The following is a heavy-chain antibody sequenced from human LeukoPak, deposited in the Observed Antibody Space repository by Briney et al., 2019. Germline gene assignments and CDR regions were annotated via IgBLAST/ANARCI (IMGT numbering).Heavy chain of an antibody. V-gene: IGHV4-34*01. CDR2: INHSGST. J-gene: IGHJ5*02. CDR3: ARGLVSAQKPLPRFDP. CDR1: GGSFSGYY. D-gene: IGHD3-10*01. Sequence: SETLSLTCAVYGGSFSGYYWSWIRQPPGKGLEWIGEINHSGSTNYNPSLKSRVTISVDTSKNQFSLKLSSVTAADTAVYYCARGLVSAQKPLPRFDPWGQGTLVTVSS.